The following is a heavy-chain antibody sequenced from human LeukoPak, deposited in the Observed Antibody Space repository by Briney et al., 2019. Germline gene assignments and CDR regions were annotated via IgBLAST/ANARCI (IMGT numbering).Heavy chain of an antibody. J-gene: IGHJ4*02. D-gene: IGHD2-15*01. CDR1: GGSISIYY. CDR3: ARVSSGVYFDY. V-gene: IGHV4-59*01. CDR2: IYYSGST. Sequence: SETLSLTCTVSGGSISIYYWSCIRQPPGKGMELIEYIYYSGSTKYNPSHKRRVNISVDTSKNQFSLKLRSVTAADTAVYYCARVSSGVYFDYWGQGTLVTVSS.